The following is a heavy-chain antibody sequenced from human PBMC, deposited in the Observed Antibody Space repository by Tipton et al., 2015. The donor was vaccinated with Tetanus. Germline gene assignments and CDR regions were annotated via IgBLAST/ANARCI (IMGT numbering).Heavy chain of an antibody. Sequence: TLSLTCTVSGDSITTGGSYWSWIRQPPGKGLEWIGSISYSGSTYYNPSLKGRVAISVDTSKNQFSLKLSSVTATDTAIYYCARHVHGSGALLAGERYYYYGMDVWGQGTPVTVSS. D-gene: IGHD3-3*01. J-gene: IGHJ6*02. CDR3: ARHVHGSGALLAGERYYYYGMDV. V-gene: IGHV4-39*01. CDR1: GDSITTGGSY. CDR2: ISYSGST.